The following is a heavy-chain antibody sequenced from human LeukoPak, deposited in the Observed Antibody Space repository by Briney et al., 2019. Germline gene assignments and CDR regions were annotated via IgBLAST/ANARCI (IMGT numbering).Heavy chain of an antibody. Sequence: PGGSLRLSCAASGFIFYEYGMNWVRQAPGKGLEWVSAISWNGDSTGYADSVMGRFTISRDNAKNSLYLQMNSLRAEDTAVYYCARDPYSGTYGDTYYYYMDVWGKGTTVTISS. D-gene: IGHD1-26*01. V-gene: IGHV3-20*04. CDR3: ARDPYSGTYGDTYYYYMDV. J-gene: IGHJ6*03. CDR1: GFIFYEYG. CDR2: ISWNGDST.